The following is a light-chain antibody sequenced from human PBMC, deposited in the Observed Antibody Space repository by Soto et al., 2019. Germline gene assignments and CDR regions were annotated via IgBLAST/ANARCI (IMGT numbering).Light chain of an antibody. Sequence: EIVLTQSPATLSLSPGERATLSCRASQSVSSNLAWYQQKPGQAPRLLIYDAPNRATGIPARFSGSGSGTDFTLTISSLEPEDFAVYYCQQRSNWPPITFGQGTRLEIK. J-gene: IGKJ5*01. CDR3: QQRSNWPPIT. V-gene: IGKV3-11*01. CDR1: QSVSSN. CDR2: DAP.